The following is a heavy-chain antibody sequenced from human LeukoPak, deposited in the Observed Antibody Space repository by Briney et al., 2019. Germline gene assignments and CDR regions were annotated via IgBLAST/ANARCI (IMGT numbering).Heavy chain of an antibody. CDR1: GGSLSSSNW. J-gene: IGHJ4*02. CDR3: AREDYGGNPRHTQSDY. Sequence: SGTLSLTRAVSGGSLSSSNWWSWVRQPPGKGLEWIGYIYYSGGTYYNPSLKSRVTISVDTSKNQFSLKLSSVTAADTAVYYCAREDYGGNPRHTQSDYWGQGTLVTVSS. D-gene: IGHD4-23*01. V-gene: IGHV4-4*02. CDR2: IYYSGGT.